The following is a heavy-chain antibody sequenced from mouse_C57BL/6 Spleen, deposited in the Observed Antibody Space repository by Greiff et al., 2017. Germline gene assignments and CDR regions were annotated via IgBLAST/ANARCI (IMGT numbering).Heavy chain of an antibody. V-gene: IGHV1-82*01. CDR2: IYPGDGDT. CDR3: ARGGRDAMDY. CDR1: GYAFSSSW. J-gene: IGHJ4*01. Sequence: VQLQESGPELVKPGASVKISCKASGYAFSSSWMNWVKQRPGKGLEWIGRIYPGDGDTNYNGKFKGKATLTADKSSSTAYMQLSSLTSEDSAVSFCARGGRDAMDYWGQGTSVTVSS.